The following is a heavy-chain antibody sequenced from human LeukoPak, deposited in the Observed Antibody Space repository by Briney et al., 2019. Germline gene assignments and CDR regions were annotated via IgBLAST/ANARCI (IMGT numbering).Heavy chain of an antibody. D-gene: IGHD3-10*02. CDR1: GFTFSIFE. Sequence: PGGSLRLSCAASGFTFSIFEMNWVRQAPGKGLGWVSSISSSVSTIYYADTVKGRFTISRDNAKNSLYLQMNSLRAEDTAVYYCAELGITMIGGVWGKGTTVTISS. CDR3: AELGITMIGGV. J-gene: IGHJ6*04. V-gene: IGHV3-48*03. CDR2: ISSSVSTI.